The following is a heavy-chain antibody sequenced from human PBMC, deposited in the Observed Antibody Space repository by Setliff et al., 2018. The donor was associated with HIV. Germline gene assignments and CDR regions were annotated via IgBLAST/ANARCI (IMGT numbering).Heavy chain of an antibody. J-gene: IGHJ3*01. CDR2: ISGSGYP. D-gene: IGHD3-3*01. CDR1: GFTLSTYA. Sequence: GGSLRLSCVASGFTLSTYAINWVRLAPGKGLEWVSSISGSGYPYYADSVKGRFTISRDNSKNTLFLQMDSLRAEDTALYYCAKQRYYDGNDGFDVWGQGTMVTVSS. V-gene: IGHV3-23*01. CDR3: AKQRYYDGNDGFDV.